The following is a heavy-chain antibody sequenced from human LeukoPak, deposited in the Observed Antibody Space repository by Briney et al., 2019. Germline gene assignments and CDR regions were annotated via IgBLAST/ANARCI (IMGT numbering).Heavy chain of an antibody. CDR1: GYTFTSYG. V-gene: IGHV1-18*01. Sequence: ASVKVSCKASGYTFTSYGISWVRQAPGQGLEWMGWISAYNGNTNYAQKLQGRVTMTTDTSTSTAYMELRSLRSDDTAVYYCARVGWYYDFWSGYPDAFDIWGQGTMVTVSS. CDR3: ARVGWYYDFWSGYPDAFDI. D-gene: IGHD3-3*01. J-gene: IGHJ3*02. CDR2: ISAYNGNT.